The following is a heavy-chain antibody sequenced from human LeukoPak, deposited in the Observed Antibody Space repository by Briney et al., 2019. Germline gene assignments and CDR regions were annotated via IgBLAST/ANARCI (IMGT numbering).Heavy chain of an antibody. CDR2: ISYDGSNK. CDR3: AKDATFDYYYYMDV. V-gene: IGHV3-30-3*01. CDR1: GFTFSSYA. J-gene: IGHJ6*03. Sequence: GGSLRLSCAASGFTFSSYAMHWVRQAPGKGLEWVAVISYDGSNKYYADSVKGRFTISRDNSKNTLYLQMNSLRAEDTAVYYCAKDATFDYYYYMDVWGKGTTVTVSS.